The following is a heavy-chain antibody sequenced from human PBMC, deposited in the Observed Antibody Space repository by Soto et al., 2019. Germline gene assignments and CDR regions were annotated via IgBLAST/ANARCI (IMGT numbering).Heavy chain of an antibody. CDR1: GASINSYY. CDR2: IYSSGST. CDR3: ARGYDYIGGTYRYTVSY. Sequence: QVQLQESGPGLVKPSETLSLTCTVSGASINSYYWSWIRQPPGKGLEWIGYIYSSGSTNYNPSLKSRVTMSVDTSKNQFYLNLSSVTAADTAVYYCARGYDYIGGTYRYTVSYWGQGTLVTVSS. D-gene: IGHD3-16*02. V-gene: IGHV4-59*01. J-gene: IGHJ4*02.